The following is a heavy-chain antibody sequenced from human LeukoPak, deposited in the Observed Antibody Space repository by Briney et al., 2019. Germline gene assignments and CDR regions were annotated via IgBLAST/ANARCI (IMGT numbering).Heavy chain of an antibody. CDR1: GFTFSSYA. CDR3: GKGRVAMFTFVAD. CDR2: ISGSGGST. J-gene: IGHJ4*02. V-gene: IGHV3-23*01. Sequence: GGSLRLSCAASGFTFSSYAMSWVRQAPGKGLEWVSGISGSGGSTYYADSVKGRFTISRDNSKNTVYLQVNSLRAEDTAVYYCGKGRVAMFTFVADWGQGALVTVSS. D-gene: IGHD5-18*01.